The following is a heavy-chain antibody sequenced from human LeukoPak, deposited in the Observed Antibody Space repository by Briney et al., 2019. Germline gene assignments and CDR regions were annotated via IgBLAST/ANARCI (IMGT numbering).Heavy chain of an antibody. CDR2: IYYSGST. CDR1: GGSISSGDYY. Sequence: SETLSLTCTVSGGSISSGDYYWSWIRQPPGKGLEWIGYIYYSGSTYYNPSLKSRVTISVDTSKNQFSLKLSSVTAAVTAVYYCARGHYGSGSPSNWFDPWGQGTLVTVSS. J-gene: IGHJ5*02. V-gene: IGHV4-61*08. CDR3: ARGHYGSGSPSNWFDP. D-gene: IGHD3-10*01.